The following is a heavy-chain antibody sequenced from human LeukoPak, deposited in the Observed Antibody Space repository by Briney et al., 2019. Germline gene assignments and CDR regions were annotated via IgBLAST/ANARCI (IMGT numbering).Heavy chain of an antibody. Sequence: GASVKVSCKASGYTFTGYYIHWVRQAPGQGLEWMGWINPNSGGTNYAQKLQGRVTMTTDTPTSTAYMELRSLRSDDTAVYYCARAVYLGSGSYYSSPPYYYYYMDVWGKGTTVTISS. CDR3: ARAVYLGSGSYYSSPPYYYYYMDV. J-gene: IGHJ6*03. CDR2: INPNSGGT. D-gene: IGHD3-10*02. V-gene: IGHV1-2*02. CDR1: GYTFTGYY.